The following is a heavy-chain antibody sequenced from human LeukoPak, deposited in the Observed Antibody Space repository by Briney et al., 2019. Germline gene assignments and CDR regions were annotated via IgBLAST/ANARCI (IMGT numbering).Heavy chain of an antibody. CDR3: ARDSGNFHYDMDV. Sequence: ASVKVSCKTSGYSCNSHHVHWVRQAPGQGLEWMGVKFSHDGSTSTAQKFQGRVTLTRDTSTSTVGMELSSLRSEDTAVYYCARDSGNFHYDMDVWGQGTTVIVSS. D-gene: IGHD3-10*01. CDR1: GYSCNSHH. V-gene: IGHV1-46*02. CDR2: KFSHDGST. J-gene: IGHJ6*02.